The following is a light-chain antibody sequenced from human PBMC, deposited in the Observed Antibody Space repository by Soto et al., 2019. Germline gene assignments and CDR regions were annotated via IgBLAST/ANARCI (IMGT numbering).Light chain of an antibody. V-gene: IGKV3-15*01. CDR1: QRVSRS. CDR2: AAS. CDR3: LQHKSWPFT. J-gene: IGKJ2*01. Sequence: EIVLTHSPATLSVSPGERATLSCRARQRVSRSLAWFQQKPGQAPRLLIYAASARATGIAARLSGSGSGTEFTLTISSLQSEDFAVYYCLQHKSWPFTFGQGTK.